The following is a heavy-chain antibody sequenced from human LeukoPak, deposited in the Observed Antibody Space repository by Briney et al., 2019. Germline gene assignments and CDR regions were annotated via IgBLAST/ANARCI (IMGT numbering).Heavy chain of an antibody. V-gene: IGHV3-48*03. J-gene: IGHJ4*02. D-gene: IGHD6-6*01. CDR2: ISSGGSSI. Sequence: GGSLRLSCAASGFSFSSYEMNWVRQAPGKGLEWAAYISSGGSSIYYAGSVKGRFTISRDNAKNSLYLQMNSLRAEDTAIYYCATVGRSARPGYWGQGTLVTVSS. CDR3: ATVGRSARPGY. CDR1: GFSFSSYE.